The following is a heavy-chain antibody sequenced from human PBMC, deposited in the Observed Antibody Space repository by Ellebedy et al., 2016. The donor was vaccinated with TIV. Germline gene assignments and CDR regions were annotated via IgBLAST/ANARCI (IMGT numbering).Heavy chain of an antibody. Sequence: GGSLRLXXVASGFTFSGSSMSWVRQPPGKGLEWVSTIGGDGRTYYQASMKGRFTISRDNAANSLYLQMNSLSAEDTAVYYCARDSSGWSRDYWGRGTLVTVSS. CDR2: IGGDGRT. CDR3: ARDSSGWSRDY. J-gene: IGHJ4*02. D-gene: IGHD2-15*01. CDR1: GFTFSGSS. V-gene: IGHV3-21*01.